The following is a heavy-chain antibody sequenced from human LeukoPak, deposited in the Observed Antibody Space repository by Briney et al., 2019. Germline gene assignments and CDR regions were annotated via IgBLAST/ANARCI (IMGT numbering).Heavy chain of an antibody. V-gene: IGHV1-2*02. D-gene: IGHD3-22*01. J-gene: IGHJ4*02. Sequence: GASVKVSCKASGYTFTGYYMHWVRQAPGQGLEWMGWINPNSGGTNYAQKFQGRVTMTRDTSVSTAYMELSRLRSDDTAVYYCARGDYYDSSGYSDSRWGQGTLVTVSS. CDR2: INPNSGGT. CDR1: GYTFTGYY. CDR3: ARGDYYDSSGYSDSR.